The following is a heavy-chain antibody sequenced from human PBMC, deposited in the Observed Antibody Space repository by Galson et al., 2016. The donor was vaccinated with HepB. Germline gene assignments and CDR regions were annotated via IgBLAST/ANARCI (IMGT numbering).Heavy chain of an antibody. Sequence: SLRLSCAASGFTFDDFAMHWVRLAPGKGLEWVSGISWNSCNIDYAGSVKGRFTISRDNAKNSLDLHMNSLRPEDTAFYFCAKDMGGVGITPIFDLWGQGIPVTVSS. CDR3: AKDMGGVGITPIFDL. CDR1: GFTFDDFA. CDR2: ISWNSCNI. V-gene: IGHV3-9*01. J-gene: IGHJ4*02. D-gene: IGHD3-10*01.